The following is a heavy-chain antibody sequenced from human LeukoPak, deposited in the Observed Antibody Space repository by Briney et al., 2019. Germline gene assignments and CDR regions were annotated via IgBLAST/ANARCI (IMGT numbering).Heavy chain of an antibody. CDR3: ARDDGYNPRSFDY. V-gene: IGHV4-59*01. Sequence: SETLSLTCTVSGGSISSYYWSWIRQPPGKGLEWIGYIYYSGSTNYSPSLKSRVTISVDTSKNQFSLKLSSVTAADTAVYYCARDDGYNPRSFDYWGQGTLVTVSS. D-gene: IGHD5-24*01. J-gene: IGHJ4*02. CDR1: GGSISSYY. CDR2: IYYSGST.